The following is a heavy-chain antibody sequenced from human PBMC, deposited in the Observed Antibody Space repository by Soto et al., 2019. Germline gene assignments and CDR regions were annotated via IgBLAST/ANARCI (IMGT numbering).Heavy chain of an antibody. CDR3: GLPVQSSSSFVYYYGMDV. J-gene: IGHJ6*02. Sequence: SVKVSCKASGGTFSSYAISWVRQAPGQGLEWMGGIIPIFGTANYAQKFQGRVTITADESTSTAYMELSSLRSEDTAVYYCGLPVQSSSSFVYYYGMDVWGQGTTVTVSS. CDR1: GGTFSSYA. V-gene: IGHV1-69*13. CDR2: IIPIFGTA. D-gene: IGHD6-6*01.